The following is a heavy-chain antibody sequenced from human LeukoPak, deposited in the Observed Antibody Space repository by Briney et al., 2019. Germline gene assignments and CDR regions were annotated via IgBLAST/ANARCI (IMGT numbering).Heavy chain of an antibody. D-gene: IGHD5-24*01. J-gene: IGHJ4*02. CDR2: ISWNSGSI. V-gene: IGHV3-9*01. CDR3: AKAAKEMATILYYFDY. Sequence: GGSLRLSCAASGFTFDDYAMHWVRQAPGKGLEWVSGISWNSGSIGYADSVKGRFTISRDNAKNSLYLQMNSLRAEDTALYYCAKAAKEMATILYYFDYWGQGTLVTVSS. CDR1: GFTFDDYA.